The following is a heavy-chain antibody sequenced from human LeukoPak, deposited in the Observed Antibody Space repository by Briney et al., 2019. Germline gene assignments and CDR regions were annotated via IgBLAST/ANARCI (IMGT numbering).Heavy chain of an antibody. D-gene: IGHD5-24*01. V-gene: IGHV3-66*02. Sequence: GGSLRLSCAASGFTVSSNYMSWVRQAPGKGLEWVSVIYSGGSTYYADSVKGRFTISRDNSKNTLYLQMNSLRAEDTAVYCCKGTWGWLQFATDYWGQGTLVTVSS. CDR3: KGTWGWLQFATDY. J-gene: IGHJ4*02. CDR2: IYSGGST. CDR1: GFTVSSNY.